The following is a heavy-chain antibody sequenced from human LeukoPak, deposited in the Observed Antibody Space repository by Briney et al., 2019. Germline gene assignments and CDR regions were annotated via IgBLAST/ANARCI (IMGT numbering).Heavy chain of an antibody. CDR2: ISYDGSNK. CDR3: AREDVDTAMVFDY. V-gene: IGHV3-30*03. Sequence: GGSLRLSCAASGFTFSSYGMHWVRQAPGKGLEWVAVISYDGSNKYYADSVKGRFTISRDNSKNTLYLQMNSLRAEDTAVYYCAREDVDTAMVFDYWGQGTLVTVSS. D-gene: IGHD5-18*01. J-gene: IGHJ4*02. CDR1: GFTFSSYG.